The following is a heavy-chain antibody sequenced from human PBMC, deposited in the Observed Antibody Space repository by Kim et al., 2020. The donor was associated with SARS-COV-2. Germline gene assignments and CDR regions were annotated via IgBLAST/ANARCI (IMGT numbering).Heavy chain of an antibody. CDR2: IAYDGGDK. J-gene: IGHJ5*01. CDR1: GFSFNNYG. CDR3: AKDSSLDS. V-gene: IGHV3-30*18. Sequence: GGSLRLSCAAAGFSFNNYGMHWIRQAPGKGLEWVAVIAYDGGDKYYADSVKGRFTISRDTSKNTLYLQMDSLRAEDTAIYYCAKDSSLDSWGQGPLVTVS.